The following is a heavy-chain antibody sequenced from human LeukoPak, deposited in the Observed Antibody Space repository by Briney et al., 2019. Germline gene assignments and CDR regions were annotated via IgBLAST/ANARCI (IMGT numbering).Heavy chain of an antibody. D-gene: IGHD4-11*01. Sequence: GGSLRLSCAASGFTFSSYAMSWVRQAPGKGLEWVSAVSGSGSSTYYADSVKGRFTISRDNSKNTLYLQMNSLRAEDTAVYYCAKDLGVTVTTVYWGQGTLVTVSS. J-gene: IGHJ4*02. CDR1: GFTFSSYA. CDR3: AKDLGVTVTTVY. V-gene: IGHV3-23*01. CDR2: VSGSGSST.